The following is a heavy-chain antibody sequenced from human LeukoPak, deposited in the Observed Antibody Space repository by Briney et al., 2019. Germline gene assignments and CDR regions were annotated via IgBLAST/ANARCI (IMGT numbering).Heavy chain of an antibody. V-gene: IGHV3-74*01. CDR3: SRDYYGSRSPGY. Sequence: PGGSLRLSCAASGFTFSSYWMHWVRQIPGEGLVWVSRIKNDGSSTDYADSVKGRFTISRDNAKSTLYLQMNSLTVDDTAVYFCSRDYYGSRSPGYWGQGTLVTVSS. J-gene: IGHJ1*01. D-gene: IGHD3-10*01. CDR1: GFTFSSYW. CDR2: IKNDGSST.